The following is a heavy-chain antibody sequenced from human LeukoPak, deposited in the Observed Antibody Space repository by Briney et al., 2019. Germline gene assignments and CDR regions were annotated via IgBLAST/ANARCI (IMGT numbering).Heavy chain of an antibody. D-gene: IGHD5-12*01. CDR3: PKSNFREWLRLVY. J-gene: IGHJ4*02. CDR1: GFTFSNAW. CDR2: IKSNSDGGTT. Sequence: GGSLRLSCAASGFTFSNAWMSWVRQTPGKGLEWVGRIKSNSDGGTTDFAAPVKGRFTISRDDLKNTLYLHMNSLKTEYTAMYYFPKSNFREWLRLVYWGQGNLVTVSS. V-gene: IGHV3-15*01.